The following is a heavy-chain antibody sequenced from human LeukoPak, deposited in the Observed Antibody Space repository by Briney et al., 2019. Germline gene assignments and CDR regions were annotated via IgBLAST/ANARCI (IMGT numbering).Heavy chain of an antibody. CDR2: INPNSGDT. Sequence: GASVKVSCKASGYTFTGYHMHWVRQAPGQGLEWMGRINPNSGDTNYAQKFQGRVTMTRDTSISTGYMELSRLRSDDTAVYYCARDYCSNTSCLFDYWGQGTLVTVSS. CDR1: GYTFTGYH. J-gene: IGHJ4*02. D-gene: IGHD2-2*01. V-gene: IGHV1-2*06. CDR3: ARDYCSNTSCLFDY.